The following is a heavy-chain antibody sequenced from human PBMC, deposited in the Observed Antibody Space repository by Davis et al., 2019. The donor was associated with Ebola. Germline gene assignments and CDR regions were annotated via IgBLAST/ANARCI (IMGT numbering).Heavy chain of an antibody. V-gene: IGHV3-53*01. CDR2: IYNVYTT. D-gene: IGHD6-19*01. Sequence: GGSLRLSCSASGLSVSDNYMNWVRQAPGKGLEWVAVIYNVYTTYYADSVKGRFTISRDNSKDTLYLQMNSLRAEDTAVYYCAKVVAGGYYHYGLDVWGHGTTVTVSS. CDR3: AKVVAGGYYHYGLDV. J-gene: IGHJ6*02. CDR1: GLSVSDNY.